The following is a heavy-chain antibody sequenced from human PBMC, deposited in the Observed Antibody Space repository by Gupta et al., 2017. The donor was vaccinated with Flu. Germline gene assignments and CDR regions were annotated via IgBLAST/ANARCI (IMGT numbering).Heavy chain of an antibody. CDR1: GFGFSDHY. J-gene: IGHJ4*02. V-gene: IGHV3-72*01. D-gene: IGHD1-26*01. CDR3: ARGEDSVSASVRYDY. Sequence: EVQLVESGGGLVQPGGSLRLSCAVSGFGFSDHYMDWVRQGPGKGLEWVGRTRHKASDYTTEYAASVKGRFTISRDNSKNTLYLQMNSLKTEDTAVYYCARGEDSVSASVRYDYWGQGALVTVSS. CDR2: TRHKASDYTT.